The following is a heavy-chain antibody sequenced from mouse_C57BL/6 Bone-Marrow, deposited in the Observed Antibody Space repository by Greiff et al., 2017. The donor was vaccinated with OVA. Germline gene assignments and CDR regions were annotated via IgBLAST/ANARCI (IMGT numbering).Heavy chain of an antibody. CDR3: ARSHYYGSSNYYAMDY. CDR1: GYTFTSYW. CDR2: IYPGSGST. V-gene: IGHV1-55*01. D-gene: IGHD1-1*01. J-gene: IGHJ4*01. Sequence: QVQLQQPGAELVKPGASVKMSCKASGYTFTSYWITWVKQRPGQGLEWIGDIYPGSGSTNYNEKFKSKATLTVDTSSSTAYMQLSSLTSEDSAAYYCARSHYYGSSNYYAMDYWGQGTSVTVSS.